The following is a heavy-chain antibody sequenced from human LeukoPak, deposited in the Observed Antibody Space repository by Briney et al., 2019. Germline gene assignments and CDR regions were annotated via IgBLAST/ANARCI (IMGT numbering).Heavy chain of an antibody. Sequence: GGSLRLSCAASGFTFSSYAMSWVRQAPGKGLDWVSAISGSGGSTYYADSVKGRFTISRDNSKNTLYLQMNSLRAEDTAVYYCAKDQWGYNWFDPWGQGALVTVSS. V-gene: IGHV3-23*01. CDR1: GFTFSSYA. J-gene: IGHJ5*02. D-gene: IGHD3-16*01. CDR2: ISGSGGST. CDR3: AKDQWGYNWFDP.